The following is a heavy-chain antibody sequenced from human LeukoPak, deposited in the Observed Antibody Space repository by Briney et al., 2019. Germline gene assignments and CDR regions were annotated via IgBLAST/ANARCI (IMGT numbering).Heavy chain of an antibody. CDR3: ARGSWFGELLPFDY. J-gene: IGHJ4*02. CDR2: IRYDGSNK. V-gene: IGHV3-30*02. D-gene: IGHD3-10*01. CDR1: GFTFTNYG. Sequence: GGSLRLSCAASGFTFTNYGMHWVRQAPGKGLEWVAFIRYDGSNKYYPDSVKGRFTISRDNSKNTLYLQMNSLRAEDTAVYYCARGSWFGELLPFDYWGQGTLVTVSS.